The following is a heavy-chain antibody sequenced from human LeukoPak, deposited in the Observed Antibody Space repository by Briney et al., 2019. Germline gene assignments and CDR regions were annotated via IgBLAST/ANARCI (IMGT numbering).Heavy chain of an antibody. CDR1: GFTVSSNY. J-gene: IGHJ4*02. Sequence: GGSLRLSCAASGFTVSSNYMNWVRQAPGKGLEWVSIIYSGDNTYYADSVKGRFTISRDNSKNTLYLQMNNLRVEDTAVYYCARGPQGKSGSPPYYFDYWGQGTLVTVSS. CDR2: IYSGDNT. V-gene: IGHV3-66*01. D-gene: IGHD1-26*01. CDR3: ARGPQGKSGSPPYYFDY.